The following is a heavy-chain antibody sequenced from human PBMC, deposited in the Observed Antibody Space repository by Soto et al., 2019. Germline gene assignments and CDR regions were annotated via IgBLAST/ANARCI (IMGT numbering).Heavy chain of an antibody. CDR3: ASGGDGDY. J-gene: IGHJ4*02. CDR2: ISAHNGNT. V-gene: IGHV1-18*01. Sequence: QVHLVQSGAEVKKPGASVKVSCQGSGYAFTTYGITWVRQAPGQGLEWMGWISAHNGNTNYAQKLQGRVTVTKDTTTSTAYMALRCLRYDDTAVYDGASGGDGDYWGQGAMVTVSS. D-gene: IGHD3-16*01. CDR1: GYAFTTYG.